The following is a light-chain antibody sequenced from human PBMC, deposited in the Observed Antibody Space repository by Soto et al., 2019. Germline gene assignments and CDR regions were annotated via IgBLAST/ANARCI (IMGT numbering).Light chain of an antibody. Sequence: IVMTQSPATLSVSPGDRATLSCRASQSVSVYLDWYQQKPGQAPRLLISDASNRATGIPARFSGSGSGTDFTLTISSLEPEDFAVYYCHQRQYWPPITFGQGTRLEIK. V-gene: IGKV3-11*01. CDR3: HQRQYWPPIT. CDR1: QSVSVY. J-gene: IGKJ5*01. CDR2: DAS.